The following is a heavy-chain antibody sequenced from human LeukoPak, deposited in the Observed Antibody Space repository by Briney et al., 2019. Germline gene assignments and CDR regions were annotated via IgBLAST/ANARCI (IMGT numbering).Heavy chain of an antibody. V-gene: IGHV3-21*01. Sequence: PGGSLRLSCAASGFTFSRHSINWVRQAPGKGLEWVSSISSSSSYIYYADSVKGRFTISRDNAKNSLYLQMNSLRAEDTAVYYCARVIDSSRYWFDPWGQGTLVTVSS. CDR1: GFTFSRHS. D-gene: IGHD6-13*01. J-gene: IGHJ5*02. CDR3: ARVIDSSRYWFDP. CDR2: ISSSSSYI.